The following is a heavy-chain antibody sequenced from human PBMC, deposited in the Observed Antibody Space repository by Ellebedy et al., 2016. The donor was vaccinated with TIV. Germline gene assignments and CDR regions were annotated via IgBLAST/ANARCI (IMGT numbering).Heavy chain of an antibody. Sequence: GESLKISCAASGFPFSAYWMHWVRQVPGKGLVWVSHINNVGSRTSYADSVKGRFTISRDNAKNTLYLQMNSLRAEDTAVYYCARDLGAVLADDLDWFDLWGQGTLVTVSS. CDR3: ARDLGAVLADDLDWFDL. CDR2: INNVGSRT. J-gene: IGHJ5*02. D-gene: IGHD3-3*02. V-gene: IGHV3-74*01. CDR1: GFPFSAYW.